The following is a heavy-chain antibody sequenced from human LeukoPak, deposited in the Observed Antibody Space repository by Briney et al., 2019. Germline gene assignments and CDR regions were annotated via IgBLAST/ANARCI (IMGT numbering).Heavy chain of an antibody. CDR3: ARSPNYAGDFAH. V-gene: IGHV4-59*01. CDR2: IYYSGST. D-gene: IGHD3-16*01. J-gene: IGHJ4*02. CDR1: GGSISSYY. Sequence: SETLSLTCTVSGGSISSYYWSWIRQPPGKGLEWIGYIYYSGSTNYNPSLKSRVTISVDTSKNQFSLKLSSVTAADTAVYYCARSPNYAGDFAHWGQGTLVTVSS.